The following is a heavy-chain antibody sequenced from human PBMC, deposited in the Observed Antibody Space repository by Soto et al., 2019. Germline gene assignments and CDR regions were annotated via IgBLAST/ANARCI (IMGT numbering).Heavy chain of an antibody. CDR3: ARQTMYYDFWSGPKWFDP. CDR2: MYNRGST. D-gene: IGHD3-3*01. CDR1: GGTISSSRYY. V-gene: IGHV4-39*01. Sequence: SETLSLTCAVSGGTISSSRYYWGWIRQPPGKGLEWIGSMYNRGSTYSNPSLKSRVTISVDTSKNQFSLKLSSVTAADTAVYYCARQTMYYDFWSGPKWFDPWGQGTLVTVS. J-gene: IGHJ5*02.